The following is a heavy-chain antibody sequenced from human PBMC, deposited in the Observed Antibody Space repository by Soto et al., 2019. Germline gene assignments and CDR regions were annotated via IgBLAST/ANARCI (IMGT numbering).Heavy chain of an antibody. CDR2: IVSDGSEK. J-gene: IGHJ3*02. Sequence: GGSLRLSCVASGFMFASYGFHWVRQAPGKGLEWVAVIVSDGSEKNHADSVKDRFTISRDNSKNTLYLQMDSLRAGDTALYYCARDDIGDTNAFDMWGQGTMVTVSS. CDR3: ARDDIGDTNAFDM. CDR1: GFMFASYG. V-gene: IGHV3-33*01. D-gene: IGHD2-15*01.